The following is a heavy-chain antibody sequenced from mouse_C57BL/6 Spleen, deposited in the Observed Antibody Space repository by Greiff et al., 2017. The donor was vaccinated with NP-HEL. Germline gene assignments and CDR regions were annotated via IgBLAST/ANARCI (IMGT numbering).Heavy chain of an antibody. CDR2: INPNNGGT. V-gene: IGHV1-22*01. Sequence: EVQLQQSGPELVKPGASVKMSCKASGYTFTDYNMHWVKQSHGKSLEWIGYINPNNGGTSYNQKFKGKATLTVNKSSSTAYMELRSLTSEDSAVYYCARSHYSNYAFAYWGQGTLVTVSA. CDR3: ARSHYSNYAFAY. J-gene: IGHJ3*01. D-gene: IGHD2-5*01. CDR1: GYTFTDYN.